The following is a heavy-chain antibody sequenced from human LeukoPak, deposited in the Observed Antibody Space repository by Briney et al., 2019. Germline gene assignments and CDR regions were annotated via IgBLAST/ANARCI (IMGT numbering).Heavy chain of an antibody. CDR2: IIPIFGTA. J-gene: IGHJ4*02. Sequence: GSSVKVSCKASGGTFSSYAISWVRQAPGQGLEWMGRIIPIFGTANYAQKFQGRVTITTDESTSTAYMELSSLRSEDTAVYYCARFTRGGYYDSSGYYDDYFDYWVQGTLVTVSS. CDR1: GGTFSSYA. V-gene: IGHV1-69*05. CDR3: ARFTRGGYYDSSGYYDDYFDY. D-gene: IGHD3-22*01.